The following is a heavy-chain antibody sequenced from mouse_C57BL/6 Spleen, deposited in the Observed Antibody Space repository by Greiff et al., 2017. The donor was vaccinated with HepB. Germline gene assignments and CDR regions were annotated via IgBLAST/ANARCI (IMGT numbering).Heavy chain of an antibody. J-gene: IGHJ4*01. CDR3: ARQYYGSSWYAMDY. D-gene: IGHD1-1*01. V-gene: IGHV2-6-1*01. CDR1: GFSLTSYG. CDR2: IWSDGST. Sequence: VKLMESGPGLVAPSQSLSITCTVSGFSLTSYGVHWVRQPPGKGLEWLVVIWSDGSTTYNSALKSRLSISKDNSKSQVFLKMNSLQTDDTAMYYCARQYYGSSWYAMDYWGQGTSVTVSS.